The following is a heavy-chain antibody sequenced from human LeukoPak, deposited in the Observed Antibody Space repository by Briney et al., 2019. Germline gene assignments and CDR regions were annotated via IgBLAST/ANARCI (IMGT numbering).Heavy chain of an antibody. CDR3: ARGYGSGSYFGY. J-gene: IGHJ4*02. CDR1: GGSFSGYY. Sequence: PSETLSLTCAVYGGSFSGYYWSWIRQPPGKGLEWIGEINHSGSTNYNPSLKGRVTISVDTSKNQFSLKLSSVTAADTAVYYCARGYGSGSYFGYWGQGTLVTVSS. D-gene: IGHD3-10*01. V-gene: IGHV4-34*01. CDR2: INHSGST.